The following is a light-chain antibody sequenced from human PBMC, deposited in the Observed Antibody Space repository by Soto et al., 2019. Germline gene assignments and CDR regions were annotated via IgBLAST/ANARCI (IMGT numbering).Light chain of an antibody. Sequence: QSVLTQPASVSVSPGQSITISCTGTSSDVGGYDYVSWYQHHPGKAPNLMIYEVNNRPSGVSNRFSGSKSGNTASLTISGLQAEDEADYFCISYTRSNTRVFGGGTKLTVL. V-gene: IGLV2-14*01. CDR3: ISYTRSNTRV. CDR2: EVN. J-gene: IGLJ3*02. CDR1: SSDVGGYDY.